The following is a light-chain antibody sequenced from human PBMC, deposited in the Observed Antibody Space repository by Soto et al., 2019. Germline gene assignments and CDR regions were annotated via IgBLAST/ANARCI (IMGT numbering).Light chain of an antibody. Sequence: QSALTQPASVSGSPGQSITVSCTGTSSDVGGYNYVCWYQQHPGKAPKLMIYDVSNRPSGISDRFSGSKSGNTASLTISGLQAEDETDYYCASYTSSSTLVFGGGTKLTVL. V-gene: IGLV2-14*01. J-gene: IGLJ2*01. CDR3: ASYTSSSTLV. CDR1: SSDVGGYNY. CDR2: DVS.